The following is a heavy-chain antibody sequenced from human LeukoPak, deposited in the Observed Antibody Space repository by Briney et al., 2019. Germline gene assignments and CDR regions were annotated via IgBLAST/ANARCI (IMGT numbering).Heavy chain of an antibody. J-gene: IGHJ5*02. CDR1: GYTFTSYY. CDR3: AGQPGQGNWFDP. D-gene: IGHD1-14*01. V-gene: IGHV1-46*01. CDR2: INPSGGST. Sequence: ASVKVSCKASGYTFTSYYMHWVRQAPGQGLEWMGIINPSGGSTSYAQNFQGRVTMTRDTSTSTVYMELSSLRSEDTAVYYCAGQPGQGNWFDPWGQGTLVTVSS.